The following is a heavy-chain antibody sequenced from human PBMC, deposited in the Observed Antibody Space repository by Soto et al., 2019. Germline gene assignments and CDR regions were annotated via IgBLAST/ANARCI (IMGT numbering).Heavy chain of an antibody. J-gene: IGHJ4*02. Sequence: EVQLLESGGGLVQPGGSLRLSCAASGFTFSIYAMSWVRQAPGKGLEWVSAISGSGDYAYYADSVKGRFAISRDNSKNTLYLRLNSLRAEDTAGYYCAKVLTAVAGRYDCWGQGTLVTVSS. CDR3: AKVLTAVAGRYDC. CDR1: GFTFSIYA. D-gene: IGHD6-19*01. V-gene: IGHV3-23*01. CDR2: ISGSGDYA.